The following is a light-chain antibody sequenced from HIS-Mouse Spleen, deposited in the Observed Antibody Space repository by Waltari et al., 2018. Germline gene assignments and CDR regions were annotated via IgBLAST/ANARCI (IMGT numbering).Light chain of an antibody. CDR3: CSYAGSSTVV. CDR2: EGS. V-gene: IGLV2-23*01. CDR1: SSDVGSYNL. Sequence: QSALTQPASVSGSPGQSIPISCTGTSSDVGSYNLVSWYQQHPGKAPKLMLSEGSKRPSGVSNRFSGSKSGNTASLTISGLQAEDEADYYCCSYAGSSTVVFGGGTKLTVL. J-gene: IGLJ2*01.